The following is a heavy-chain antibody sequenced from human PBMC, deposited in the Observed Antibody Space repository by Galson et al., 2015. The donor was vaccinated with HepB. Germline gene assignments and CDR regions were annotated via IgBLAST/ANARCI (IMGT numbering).Heavy chain of an antibody. Sequence: SVKVSCKASGGTFSSYAISWVRQAPGQGLEWMGRIIPILGIANYAQKFQGRVTITADRSTSTAYMELSSLRSEDTAVYYCARDYGYLGYWGQGTLVTVSS. D-gene: IGHD4-17*01. V-gene: IGHV1-69*04. CDR1: GGTFSSYA. CDR2: IIPILGIA. J-gene: IGHJ4*02. CDR3: ARDYGYLGY.